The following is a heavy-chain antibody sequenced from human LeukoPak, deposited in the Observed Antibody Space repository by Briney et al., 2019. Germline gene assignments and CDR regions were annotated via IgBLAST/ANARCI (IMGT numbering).Heavy chain of an antibody. D-gene: IGHD4-17*01. J-gene: IGHJ6*02. CDR1: GFTFSSYA. V-gene: IGHV3-15*01. Sequence: GGSLRLSCAASGFTFSSYAMSWVRQAPGKGLEWVGRIKSLSNGGTPDYAAPVEGRFTISRDESKDTLFLQMNSLKSEDTAIYYCTTEKHGEHRWGMDVWGHGTTVTVSS. CDR3: TTEKHGEHRWGMDV. CDR2: IKSLSNGGTP.